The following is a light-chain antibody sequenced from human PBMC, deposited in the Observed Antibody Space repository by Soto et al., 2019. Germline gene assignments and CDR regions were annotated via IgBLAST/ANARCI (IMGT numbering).Light chain of an antibody. J-gene: IGKJ1*01. Sequence: EIVVTQSPATLSVSPGERATLSCRASQSVGNKVAWYQHKPGQAPRLLIYGASSRATGIPDRFSGSGSGTDFTLTISRLEPEDFAVYYCQQYGSSPTWTFGQGTKVDIK. CDR3: QQYGSSPTWT. V-gene: IGKV3-20*01. CDR1: QSVGNK. CDR2: GAS.